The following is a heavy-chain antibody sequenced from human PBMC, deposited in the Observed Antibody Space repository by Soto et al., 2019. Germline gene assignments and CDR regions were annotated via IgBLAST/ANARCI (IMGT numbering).Heavy chain of an antibody. CDR3: ARVDRAAAGTFDY. J-gene: IGHJ4*02. Sequence: EVQLVESGGGLVQPGGSLRLSCAASGFTVSSNYMSWVRQAPGKGLEWVSVIYSGGSTYYADSVKGRFTISRDNSKNTLYLQMNSPRAEDTAVYYCARVDRAAAGTFDYWGQGTLVTVSS. CDR2: IYSGGST. D-gene: IGHD6-13*01. CDR1: GFTVSSNY. V-gene: IGHV3-66*01.